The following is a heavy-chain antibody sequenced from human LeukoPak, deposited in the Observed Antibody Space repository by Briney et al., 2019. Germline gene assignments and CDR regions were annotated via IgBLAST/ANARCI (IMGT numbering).Heavy chain of an antibody. D-gene: IGHD3-22*01. CDR3: ASPYYYDSLNAFDI. CDR1: GFTVSSNY. V-gene: IGHV3-53*01. Sequence: PGGSLRLSCAASGFTVSSNYMSWVRQAPGEGLEWVSVIYSGGSTYYADSVKGRFTISRDNSKNTLYLQMNSLRAEDTAVYYCASPYYYDSLNAFDIWGQGTMVTVSS. J-gene: IGHJ3*02. CDR2: IYSGGST.